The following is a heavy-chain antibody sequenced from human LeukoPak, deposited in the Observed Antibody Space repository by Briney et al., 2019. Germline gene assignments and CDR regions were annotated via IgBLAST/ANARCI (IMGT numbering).Heavy chain of an antibody. Sequence: GGSLRLSCAASGFPFSSYSMHWVRQAPGKGLEWVTIISYDGSSKNYADSVKGRFTISSDNSKSTVDLQMNRLRPDDTAVYYCLRDGLYDSSGYYPDYWGQGTLVTLSS. V-gene: IGHV3-30*04. CDR1: GFPFSSYS. CDR2: ISYDGSSK. CDR3: LRDGLYDSSGYYPDY. D-gene: IGHD3-22*01. J-gene: IGHJ4*02.